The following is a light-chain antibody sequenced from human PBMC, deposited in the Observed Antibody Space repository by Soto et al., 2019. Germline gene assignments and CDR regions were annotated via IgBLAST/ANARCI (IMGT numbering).Light chain of an antibody. J-gene: IGLJ1*01. CDR2: GNN. CDR1: SSNIGAGYE. V-gene: IGLV1-40*01. CDR3: QSYDSSLSALYV. Sequence: QRALTQPPSGTGAQGQRVTISCTGSSSNIGAGYEVHWYQQLPGTAPKLLIYGNNNRPSGVPDRFSGSKSGTSASLAITGLQAEDEADYYCQSYDSSLSALYVFGTGTKVTVL.